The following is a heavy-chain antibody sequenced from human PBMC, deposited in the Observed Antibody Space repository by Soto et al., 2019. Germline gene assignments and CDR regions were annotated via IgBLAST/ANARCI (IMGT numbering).Heavy chain of an antibody. J-gene: IGHJ4*02. CDR1: GGSISSYY. D-gene: IGHD3-16*01. CDR2: IYYSGST. Sequence: SETLSLTCTVSGGSISSYYWSWIRQPPGKGLEWIGFIYYSGSTNYNPSLKIRFTISVDTSKNQFSLKLSSVTAADTAVYYCASYDFDYWGQGTLVTVSS. V-gene: IGHV4-59*01. CDR3: ASYDFDY.